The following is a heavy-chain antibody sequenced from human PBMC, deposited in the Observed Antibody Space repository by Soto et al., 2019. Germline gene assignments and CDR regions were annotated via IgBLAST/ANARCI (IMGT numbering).Heavy chain of an antibody. V-gene: IGHV4-34*01. D-gene: IGHD1-1*01. J-gene: IGHJ3*02. CDR3: ACVERGTATTVVDAFDI. Sequence: QVQLQQWGAGLLKPSETLSLTCAVYGGFVSSGSYYWSWIRQPPGQGLEWIGEMSHSGGTHFNPSLKSRVTISVDTSKNQFSLKMSSVIAADTALYYCACVERGTATTVVDAFDIWGPGTMVTVSS. CDR1: GGFVSSGSYY. CDR2: MSHSGGT.